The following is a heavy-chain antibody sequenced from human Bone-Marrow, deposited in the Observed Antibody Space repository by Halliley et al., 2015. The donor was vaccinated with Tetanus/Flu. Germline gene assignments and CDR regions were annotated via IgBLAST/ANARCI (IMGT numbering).Heavy chain of an antibody. CDR2: IYWDDDK. V-gene: IGHV2-5*02. Sequence: KALEWLALIYWDDDKRYSPSLKSRLTVAKDTSIKQVVLTMTDMDPVDTATYYCAHTFRMKTIAAVWGQGIRVTVSS. D-gene: IGHD2-21*01. CDR3: AHTFRMKTIAAV. J-gene: IGHJ4*02.